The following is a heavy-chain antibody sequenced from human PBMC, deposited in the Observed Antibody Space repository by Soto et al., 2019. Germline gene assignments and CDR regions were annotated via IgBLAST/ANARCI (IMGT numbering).Heavy chain of an antibody. CDR1: GYTFTGHY. Sequence: ASVKVSCKASGYTFTGHYIHWVRQAPEQGPEWMGEIGPESGATRYAEKFQGRVAMTLDTSITTVYMELKNLSPDDTAVYYCGRGRSGQIVVFYWGQGTPVTVSS. D-gene: IGHD1-26*01. V-gene: IGHV1-2*02. CDR3: GRGRSGQIVVFY. J-gene: IGHJ4*02. CDR2: IGPESGAT.